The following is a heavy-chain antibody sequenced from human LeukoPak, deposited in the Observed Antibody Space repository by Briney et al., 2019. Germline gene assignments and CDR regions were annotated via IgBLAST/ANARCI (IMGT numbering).Heavy chain of an antibody. V-gene: IGHV3-30-3*01. CDR1: GFTFSSYA. D-gene: IGHD1-26*01. CDR2: ISYGGSNK. Sequence: GGSLRLSCAASGFTFSSYAMHWVRQAPGKGLEWVAVISYGGSNKYYADSVKGRFTISRDNSKNTPYLQMNSLRAEDTAVYYCARDRIVGAPSWFDPWGQGTLVTVSS. CDR3: ARDRIVGAPSWFDP. J-gene: IGHJ5*02.